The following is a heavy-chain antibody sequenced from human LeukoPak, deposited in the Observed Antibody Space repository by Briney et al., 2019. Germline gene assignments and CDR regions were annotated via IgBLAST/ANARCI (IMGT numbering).Heavy chain of an antibody. CDR1: GFPLSSYS. D-gene: IGHD2-15*01. CDR3: VRVKGSYFDY. Sequence: PGGSLRLSCAASGFPLSSYSINWVRQAPGKGLEWVSNISSSGSAIYYVDSVKGRLTVSRDNAKNSLFLQMNSPRAEDTAVYYCVRVKGSYFDYWGQGALVTVSS. CDR2: ISSSGSAI. J-gene: IGHJ4*02. V-gene: IGHV3-48*01.